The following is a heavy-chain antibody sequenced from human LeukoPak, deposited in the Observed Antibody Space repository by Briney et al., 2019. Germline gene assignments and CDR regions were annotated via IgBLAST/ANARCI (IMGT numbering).Heavy chain of an antibody. D-gene: IGHD2-15*01. V-gene: IGHV4-39*01. CDR2: IYYSGTT. Sequence: SETLSLTCPVSGGSINSSDYYWGWIRQPPGKGLEWIGSIYYSGTTYYTPSLKSRVTISVDTSKNQFSLKLSSVTAADTAVYHCARRGAADWFDPWGQGTLVTASS. J-gene: IGHJ5*02. CDR1: GGSINSSDYY. CDR3: ARRGAADWFDP.